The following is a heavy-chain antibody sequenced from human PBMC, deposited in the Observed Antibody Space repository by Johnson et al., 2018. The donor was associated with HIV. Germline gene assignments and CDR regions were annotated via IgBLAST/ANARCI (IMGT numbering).Heavy chain of an antibody. J-gene: IGHJ3*02. D-gene: IGHD3-22*01. Sequence: VQLVESGGGLVQPGGSLRLSCAVSGFTFTNYSMHWVRQAPGKGLVWVSRVNNDGGDTIYADSVQGRFTISRDNAQNSLYLQMNSLRAEDTAVYYCARDRHDSSGYYWGNAFDIWGQGTMVTVSS. CDR3: ARDRHDSSGYYWGNAFDI. V-gene: IGHV3-74*01. CDR1: GFTFTNYS. CDR2: VNNDGGDT.